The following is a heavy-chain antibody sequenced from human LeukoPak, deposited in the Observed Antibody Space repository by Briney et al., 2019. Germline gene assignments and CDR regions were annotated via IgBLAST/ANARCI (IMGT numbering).Heavy chain of an antibody. CDR3: ARGHNWNGGGDY. J-gene: IGHJ4*02. CDR1: GYTFTSYG. V-gene: IGHV1-2*02. D-gene: IGHD1-1*01. Sequence: ASVKVSCKASGYTFTSYGSSWVRQAPEQGRKWMGWINPNSGGTNYAQKFQGRVTMTRDTSISTAYMELSRLRSDDRAVYYCARGHNWNGGGDYWGQGTLVTVSS. CDR2: INPNSGGT.